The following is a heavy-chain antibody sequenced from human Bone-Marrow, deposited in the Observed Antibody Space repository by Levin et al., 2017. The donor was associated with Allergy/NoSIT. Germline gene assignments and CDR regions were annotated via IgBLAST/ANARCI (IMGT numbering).Heavy chain of an antibody. J-gene: IGHJ4*02. CDR1: GGSISSSNW. CDR3: ARAPASGTIFGVVIPLPSD. V-gene: IGHV4-4*02. CDR2: IYHSGST. D-gene: IGHD3-3*01. Sequence: PSETLSLTCAVSGGSISSSNWWSWVRQPPGKGLEWIGEIYHSGSTNYNPSLKSRVTISVDKSKNQFSLKLSSVTAADTAVYYCARAPASGTIFGVVIPLPSDWGQGTLVTVSS.